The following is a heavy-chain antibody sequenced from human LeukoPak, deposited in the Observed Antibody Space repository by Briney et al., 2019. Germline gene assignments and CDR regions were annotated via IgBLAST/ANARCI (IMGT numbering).Heavy chain of an antibody. CDR2: INPYSGDT. J-gene: IGHJ4*02. CDR3: ARDQGSLTGSWYTCY. Sequence: GASVKVSCMASGYTFTGYHIHWVRQAPGQGLGWMGRINPYSGDTNFAQKFQGRVTMTRDTSITTASMDLSSLTPDDTAVYFCARDQGSLTGSWYTCYWGQGTQVTVSS. CDR1: GYTFTGYH. D-gene: IGHD6-13*01. V-gene: IGHV1-2*06.